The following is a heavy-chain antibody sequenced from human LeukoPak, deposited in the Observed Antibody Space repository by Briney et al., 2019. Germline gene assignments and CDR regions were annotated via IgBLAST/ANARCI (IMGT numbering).Heavy chain of an antibody. CDR3: ARLNCSSTSCYSVYWNWFDP. CDR2: IIPIFGTA. V-gene: IGHV1-69*13. J-gene: IGHJ5*02. D-gene: IGHD2-2*02. CDR1: GGTFSSYA. Sequence: ASVKVSCKASGGTFSSYAISWVRQAPGQGLEWMGGIIPIFGTANYAQKFQGRVTITADESTSTAYMELSSLRSEDTAVYYCARLNCSSTSCYSVYWNWFDPWGQGTLVTVFS.